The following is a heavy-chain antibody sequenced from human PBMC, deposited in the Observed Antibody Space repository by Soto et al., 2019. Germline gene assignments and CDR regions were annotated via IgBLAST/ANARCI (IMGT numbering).Heavy chain of an antibody. D-gene: IGHD5-18*01. CDR1: GGSINTFY. CDR2: IFSSGST. J-gene: IGHJ4*02. Sequence: SETLSLTCTVSGGSINTFYWSWVRQPAGKGLEWIGRIFSSGSTSFNPSLESRVAMSVDTSKNHFSLNLSSVTAADMAVYYCAREGSNTASNFAHGIQLWSFDFWGQGALVTVSS. CDR3: AREGSNTASNFAHGIQLWSFDF. V-gene: IGHV4-4*07.